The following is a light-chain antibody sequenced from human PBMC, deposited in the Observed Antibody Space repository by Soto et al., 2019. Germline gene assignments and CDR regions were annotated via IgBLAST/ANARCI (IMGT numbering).Light chain of an antibody. CDR1: SSDVGAYNY. J-gene: IGLJ1*01. CDR2: EVS. V-gene: IGLV2-14*01. Sequence: QSAPTQPASVSGSLGQSITISCTGTSSDVGAYNYVSWYQQHPGKAPKLMIYEVSYRPSGVSNRFSGSKSGNTASLSISGLQAEDEADYYGNSYTTSSTCVFGTWTKVTVL. CDR3: NSYTTSSTCV.